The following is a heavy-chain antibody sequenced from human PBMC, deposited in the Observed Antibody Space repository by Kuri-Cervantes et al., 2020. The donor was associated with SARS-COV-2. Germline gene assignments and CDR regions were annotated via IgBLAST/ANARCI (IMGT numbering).Heavy chain of an antibody. CDR2: MNPNSGNT. Sequence: ASVKVSCKASGYTFTSYGISWVRQAPGQGLEWMGWMNPNSGNTGYAQKFQGRVTITRNTSISTAYMELSSLRSEDTAVYYCARKRGYSYGDFDYWGQGTLVTVSS. V-gene: IGHV1-8*03. J-gene: IGHJ4*02. D-gene: IGHD5-18*01. CDR3: ARKRGYSYGDFDY. CDR1: GYTFTSYG.